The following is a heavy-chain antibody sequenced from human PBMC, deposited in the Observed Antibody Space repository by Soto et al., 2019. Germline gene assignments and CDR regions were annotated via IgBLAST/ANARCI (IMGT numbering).Heavy chain of an antibody. D-gene: IGHD3-10*01. J-gene: IGHJ4*02. CDR1: GFTFRRHA. CDR3: ARSRNGGVADSFDY. Sequence: QVQLVASGGGVVQQGRSLTLSCEASGFTFRRHAIHWVRQAPGKGLEWVAVISRDGSNEYYDDSVKGRFTISRDNSKNTLFLQLNSLRLEDTAVYYCARSRNGGVADSFDYWGQGTLVTVSS. V-gene: IGHV3-30-3*01. CDR2: ISRDGSNE.